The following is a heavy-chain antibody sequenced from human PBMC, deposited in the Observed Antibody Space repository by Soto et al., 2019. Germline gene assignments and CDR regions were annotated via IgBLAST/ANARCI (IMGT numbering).Heavy chain of an antibody. CDR2: IHATEGT. V-gene: IGHV4-4*07. CDR3: ARALSSAAGLYFDY. CDR1: GGSISGFY. Sequence: LSLTCTVSGGSISGFYWSWIRQPAGKAMEWVGRIHATEGTNYNPSLKSRVTMSIDTSNNQFSLKLGSLTAADTALYYCARALSSAAGLYFDYWGQGTLVTVSS. D-gene: IGHD6-13*01. J-gene: IGHJ4*02.